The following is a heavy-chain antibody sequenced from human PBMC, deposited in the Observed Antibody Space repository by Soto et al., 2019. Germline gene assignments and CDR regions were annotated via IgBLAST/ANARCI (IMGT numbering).Heavy chain of an antibody. CDR3: TAALWIYTWKQLWLKAHFDY. CDR2: IGDSAAGA. Sequence: PGGSLRLSCAASGFTFSSYAMNWVRQAPGKGLEWVSGIGDSAAGASYGHSVKGRFSISRDNSKNTLFLQMNSLRPEDTAVYYCTAALWIYTWKQLWLKAHFDYWGQGALVTVSS. CDR1: GFTFSSYA. D-gene: IGHD5-18*01. J-gene: IGHJ4*02. V-gene: IGHV3-23*01.